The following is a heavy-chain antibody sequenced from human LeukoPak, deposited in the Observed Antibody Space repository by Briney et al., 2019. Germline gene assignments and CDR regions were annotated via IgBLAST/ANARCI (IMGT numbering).Heavy chain of an antibody. CDR2: IWFDGRNK. J-gene: IGHJ4*02. CDR3: AREWGPIAVSGGPGY. D-gene: IGHD6-19*01. Sequence: PGRSLRLSCAASGFTFSNCGMHWVRQAPGKGLEWVALIWFDGRNKFHADSVKGRFTISRDNSKNTLFLQMNSLRAEDTAVYYCAREWGPIAVSGGPGYWGQGALVTVSS. CDR1: GFTFSNCG. V-gene: IGHV3-33*01.